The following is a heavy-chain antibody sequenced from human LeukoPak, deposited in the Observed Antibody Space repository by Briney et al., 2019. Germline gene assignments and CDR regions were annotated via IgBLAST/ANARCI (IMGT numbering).Heavy chain of an antibody. CDR1: GYIFTNYY. Sequence: GASVKISCKVSGYIFTNYYLYWVRQAPGQGLEWMGVINPVGGVTTYAQRFQGRVTMTRDTSTSTFGMELSSLKSEDTAVYYCARLWSYYDNSGFFEDYWGQGTLVTVSS. V-gene: IGHV1-46*01. J-gene: IGHJ4*02. CDR3: ARLWSYYDNSGFFEDY. D-gene: IGHD3-22*01. CDR2: INPVGGVT.